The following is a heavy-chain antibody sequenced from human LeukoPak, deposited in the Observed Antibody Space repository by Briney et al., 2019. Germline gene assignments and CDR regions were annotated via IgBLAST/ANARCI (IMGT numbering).Heavy chain of an antibody. J-gene: IGHJ6*03. Sequence: SETLSLTCAVSGYSISSGYYWGWIRQPPGKRMEWIGSIYHSGSTYYNPSLKSRVTVSVDTSKNQFSLKLSSVTAADTAVYYCARGTPDYGDLYYYYYMDVWGKGTTVTVSS. CDR1: GYSISSGYY. CDR2: IYHSGST. D-gene: IGHD4-17*01. CDR3: ARGTPDYGDLYYYYYMDV. V-gene: IGHV4-38-2*01.